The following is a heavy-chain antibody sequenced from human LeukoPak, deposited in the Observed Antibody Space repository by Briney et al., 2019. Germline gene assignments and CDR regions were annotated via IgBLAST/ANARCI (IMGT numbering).Heavy chain of an antibody. CDR3: ARASTGTTWGYYYYMDV. CDR1: GYTFTSYG. D-gene: IGHD1-1*01. Sequence: GASVKVSCKASGYTFTSYGISWVRQAPGQGLEWMGWISAYNGNTNYAQKLQGRATMTTDTSTSTAYMELRSLRSDDTAVYYCARASTGTTWGYYYYMDVWGKGTTVTVSS. J-gene: IGHJ6*03. V-gene: IGHV1-18*01. CDR2: ISAYNGNT.